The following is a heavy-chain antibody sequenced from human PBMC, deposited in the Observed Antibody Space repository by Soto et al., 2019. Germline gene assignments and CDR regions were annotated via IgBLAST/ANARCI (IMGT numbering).Heavy chain of an antibody. Sequence: ASVKVSCKASGYTFTGYYMHWVRQAPGQGLEWMGWINPNSGGTNYAQKFQGWVTMTRDTSISTAYMELSRLRSDDTAVYYCARSTSPGIAAAGPDYWGQGTLVTVSS. J-gene: IGHJ4*02. CDR2: INPNSGGT. CDR1: GYTFTGYY. V-gene: IGHV1-2*04. CDR3: ARSTSPGIAAAGPDY. D-gene: IGHD6-13*01.